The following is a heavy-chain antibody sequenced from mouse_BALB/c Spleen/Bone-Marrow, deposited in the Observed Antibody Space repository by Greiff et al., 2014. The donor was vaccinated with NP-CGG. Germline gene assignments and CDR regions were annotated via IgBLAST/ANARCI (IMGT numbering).Heavy chain of an antibody. CDR3: ASYRYGWYFDV. V-gene: IGHV14-3*02. CDR2: IDPAIFT. J-gene: IGHJ1*01. D-gene: IGHD2-14*01. Sequence: LVESWAELVKPGASVKLSCTASGFNIKDTYLHWVKQRPEQGLDWIGRIDPAIFTKYDPKFQGKATITADTSSNTAYLHLSSLTSEDTAVYYCASYRYGWYFDVWGAGTTVTVSS. CDR1: GFNIKDTY.